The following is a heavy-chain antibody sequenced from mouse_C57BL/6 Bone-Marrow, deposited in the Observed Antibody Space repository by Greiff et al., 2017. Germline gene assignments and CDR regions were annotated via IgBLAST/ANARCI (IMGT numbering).Heavy chain of an antibody. CDR1: GYSITSGYY. Sequence: LQQSGPGLVKPSQSLSLTCSVTGYSITSGYYWNWIRQFPGNKLEWMGYISYDGSNNYNPSLKNRISITRDTSKNQFFLKLNSGTSEDTATYDCARDGYWLAYWGQGTLVTVSA. J-gene: IGHJ3*01. CDR3: ARDGYWLAY. CDR2: ISYDGSN. D-gene: IGHD2-2*01. V-gene: IGHV3-6*01.